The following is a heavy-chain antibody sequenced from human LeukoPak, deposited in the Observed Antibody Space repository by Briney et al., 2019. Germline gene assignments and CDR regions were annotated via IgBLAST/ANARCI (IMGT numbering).Heavy chain of an antibody. V-gene: IGHV3-21*01. CDR1: GFTFSTYA. CDR3: ARGLPVNY. Sequence: GGSLRLSCAASGFTFSTYAMSWVRQAPGKGLEWVSSISSSSSYIYYADSVKGRFTISRDNAKNSLYLQMNSLRAEDTAVYYCARGLPVNYWGQGTLVTVSS. J-gene: IGHJ4*02. CDR2: ISSSSSYI.